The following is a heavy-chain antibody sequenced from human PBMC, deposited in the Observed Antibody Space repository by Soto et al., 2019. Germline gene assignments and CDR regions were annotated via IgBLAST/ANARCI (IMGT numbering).Heavy chain of an antibody. J-gene: IGHJ3*02. CDR3: ARDRSYGGNDDAFDI. Sequence: QVHLVQSGAEVKKPGASVKVSCKASGYTFTGYFMHSVRQAPGQGLEWMGWINPNSGGTNYAQKFQGWVTMTRDTSISTAYMELSRLKSDDTAVYYCARDRSYGGNDDAFDIWGQGTMVTVSS. CDR1: GYTFTGYF. CDR2: INPNSGGT. V-gene: IGHV1-2*04. D-gene: IGHD1-26*01.